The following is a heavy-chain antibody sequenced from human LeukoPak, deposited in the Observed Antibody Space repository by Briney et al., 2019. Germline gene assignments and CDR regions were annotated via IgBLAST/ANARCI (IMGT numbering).Heavy chain of an antibody. V-gene: IGHV1-69*04. CDR3: ARDTYCSSTSCYPYYMDV. Sequence: ASVKVSCKASGGTFSSYAISWVRQAPGQGLEWMGRIIPILGIANYAQKFQGRVTITADKSTSTAYMELSSLRSEDTAVYYCARDTYCSSTSCYPYYMDVWGKGTTVTVSS. J-gene: IGHJ6*03. CDR1: GGTFSSYA. CDR2: IIPILGIA. D-gene: IGHD2-2*01.